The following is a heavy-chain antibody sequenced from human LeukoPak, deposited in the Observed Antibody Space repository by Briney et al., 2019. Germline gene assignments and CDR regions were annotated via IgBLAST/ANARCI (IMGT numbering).Heavy chain of an antibody. CDR3: ARDLEVRGDHYFDY. CDR2: IYYSGST. D-gene: IGHD3-10*01. V-gene: IGHV4-59*01. J-gene: IGHJ4*02. CDR1: GGSISSYY. Sequence: PSETLSLTCTVSGGSISSYYWSWIRQPPGKGLEWIGYIYYSGSTNYNPSLKSRVTISVDTSKNQFSLKLSSVTAADTAVYYCARDLEVRGDHYFDYWGQGTLVTVSS.